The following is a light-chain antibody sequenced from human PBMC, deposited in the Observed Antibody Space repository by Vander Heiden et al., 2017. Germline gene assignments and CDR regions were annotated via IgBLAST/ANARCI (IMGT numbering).Light chain of an antibody. J-gene: IGKJ2*01. CDR2: KGS. Sequence: DIQMTQSPSTLSASVGDRVAITCRAGQRISSWLAWYQHKPGKAPKILIYKGSSLESGVPSRFSGSGSGTEFTLTISGLQPDDVATYYCQQYKSYPSFGQGTKLEIK. CDR3: QQYKSYPS. V-gene: IGKV1-5*03. CDR1: QRISSW.